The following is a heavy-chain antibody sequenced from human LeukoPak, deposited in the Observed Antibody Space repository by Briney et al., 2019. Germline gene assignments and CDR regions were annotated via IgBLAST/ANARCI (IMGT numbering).Heavy chain of an antibody. V-gene: IGHV3-48*01. J-gene: IGHJ4*02. CDR3: ARSGDYDFWSGYFYVPYYFDY. Sequence: GGSLRLSCAASGFTFSSHSMNWVRQAPGKGLEWVSYISSSSSTIYYADSVKGRFTISRDNAKNSLYLQMNSLRAEDTAVYYCARSGDYDFWSGYFYVPYYFDYWGQGTLVTVSS. D-gene: IGHD3-3*01. CDR1: GFTFSSHS. CDR2: ISSSSSTI.